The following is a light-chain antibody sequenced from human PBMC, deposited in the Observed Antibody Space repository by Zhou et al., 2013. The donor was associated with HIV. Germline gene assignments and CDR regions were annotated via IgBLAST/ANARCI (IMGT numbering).Light chain of an antibody. Sequence: AIRITQSPSSLSASTGDRVTITCRASQGISNYLAWFQQKPRKAPKLLMSTASTLQSGVPSRFNGSGSGTDFTLTINCLQSEDFATYYCQQYYSYPQITFGQGTRLEIK. CDR1: QGISNY. V-gene: IGKV1-8*01. J-gene: IGKJ5*01. CDR3: QQYYSYPQIT. CDR2: TAS.